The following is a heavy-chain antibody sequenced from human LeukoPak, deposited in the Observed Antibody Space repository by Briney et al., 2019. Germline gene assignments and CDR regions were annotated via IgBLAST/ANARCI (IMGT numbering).Heavy chain of an antibody. Sequence: SETLSLTCTVSGYSLSSGYYWGWIGRPPGKGREWIGSIYHIGRTFYNTSLKSGVTISVDTSKNQFSRKISSVPAADTAVYYCARAGWFGEFDGPLDYWGQGSLFTVSS. CDR3: ARAGWFGEFDGPLDY. V-gene: IGHV4-38-2*02. J-gene: IGHJ4*02. D-gene: IGHD3-10*01. CDR2: IYHIGRT. CDR1: GYSLSSGYY.